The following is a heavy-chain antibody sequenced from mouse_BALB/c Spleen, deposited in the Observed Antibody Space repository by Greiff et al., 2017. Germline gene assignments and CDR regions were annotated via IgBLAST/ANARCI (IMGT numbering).Heavy chain of an antibody. CDR2: IDPANGNT. V-gene: IGHV14-3*02. Sequence: EVKLMESGAELMKPGASVKISCKATGYTFSSYWIEWVKQRPGHGLEWIGRIDPANGNTKYDPKFQGKATITADTSSNTAYLQLSSLTSEDTAVYYCARPTLRYGNPGGYWGQGTTLTVSS. D-gene: IGHD2-10*02. J-gene: IGHJ2*01. CDR3: ARPTLRYGNPGGY. CDR1: GYTFSSYW.